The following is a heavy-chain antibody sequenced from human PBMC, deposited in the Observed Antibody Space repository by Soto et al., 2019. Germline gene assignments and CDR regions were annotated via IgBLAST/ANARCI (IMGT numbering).Heavy chain of an antibody. D-gene: IGHD3-16*01. CDR2: ISSSSKDK. CDR3: ARGAWGGDGIDV. Sequence: EVLLVASGGGLVEPVGSLTLSCADSGFTFNTYTINWVRQATGKGLEWVASISSSSKDKFYADSVKNRFTISRDNAKASVNLQMSSLGAGDTALYYCARGAWGGDGIDVWGQGTTVTVSS. J-gene: IGHJ6*02. CDR1: GFTFNTYT. V-gene: IGHV3-21*01.